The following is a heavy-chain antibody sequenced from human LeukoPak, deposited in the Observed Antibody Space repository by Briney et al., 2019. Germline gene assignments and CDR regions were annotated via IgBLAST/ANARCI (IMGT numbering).Heavy chain of an antibody. D-gene: IGHD3-22*01. CDR1: GSRFTSYW. J-gene: IGHJ5*02. Sequence: HGESLQISCKGSGSRFTSYWIGWVRQLPGKGLEWMGIIYPGDSDTRYSPSSQGQVTISADKSISTAYLQWSSLKASDTAMDYCARHGEDSSENWFDPWAREPWSPSPQ. V-gene: IGHV5-51*01. CDR3: ARHGEDSSENWFDP. CDR2: IYPGDSDT.